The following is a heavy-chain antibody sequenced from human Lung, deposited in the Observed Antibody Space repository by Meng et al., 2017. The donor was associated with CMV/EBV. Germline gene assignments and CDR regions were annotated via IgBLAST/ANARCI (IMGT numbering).Heavy chain of an antibody. CDR3: ARGVYSSSSNWFDP. CDR1: GYSSTSYW. V-gene: IGHV5-51*01. J-gene: IGHJ5*02. Sequence: GESMKISCKGSGYSSTSYWIGWVRQMPGKGLEWMGIIYTGDSDTSHSPSFQGQVSISADKSVSTAYLQWSSLKASDTALYYCARGVYSSSSNWFDPWGQGTLVTVSS. CDR2: IYTGDSDT. D-gene: IGHD6-6*01.